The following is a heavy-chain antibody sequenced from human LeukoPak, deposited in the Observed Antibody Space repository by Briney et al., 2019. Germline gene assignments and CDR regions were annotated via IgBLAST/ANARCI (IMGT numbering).Heavy chain of an antibody. CDR2: ISYDGTNK. Sequence: PGGSLRLSCAASGFTFSSFAIHWVRQAPGKGLEWVAVISYDGTNKYYADYVKVRFTISRDNAKNTLYLQMNSLRAEDTAVYYCARDRGATGYCSGGSCYSHFDYWGQGALVTVSS. V-gene: IGHV3-30-3*01. CDR1: GFTFSSFA. D-gene: IGHD2-15*01. CDR3: ARDRGATGYCSGGSCYSHFDY. J-gene: IGHJ4*02.